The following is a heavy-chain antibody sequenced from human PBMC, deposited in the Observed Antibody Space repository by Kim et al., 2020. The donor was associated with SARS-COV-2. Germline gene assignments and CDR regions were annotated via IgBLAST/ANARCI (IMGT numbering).Heavy chain of an antibody. CDR2: ISYDGSNK. D-gene: IGHD5-12*01. Sequence: GGSLRLSCAASGFTFSSYAMHWVRQAPGKGLEWVAVISYDGSNKYYADSVKGRFTISRDNSKNTLYLQMNSLRAEDTAVYYCARDGLRDGYNPTYYYYYGMDVWGQGTTVTVSS. J-gene: IGHJ6*02. CDR1: GFTFSSYA. CDR3: ARDGLRDGYNPTYYYYYGMDV. V-gene: IGHV3-30*04.